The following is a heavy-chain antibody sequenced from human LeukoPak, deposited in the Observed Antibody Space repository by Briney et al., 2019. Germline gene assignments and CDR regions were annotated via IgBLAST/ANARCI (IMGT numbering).Heavy chain of an antibody. CDR1: GFTFSSYA. CDR3: ASGSYSTADY. Sequence: GRSLRLSCAASGFTFSSYAMHWVRRAPGKGLEWVAVISYDGSNKYYADSVKGRFTISRDNSKNTLYLQMNSLRAEDTAVYYCASGSYSTADYWGQGTLVTVSS. V-gene: IGHV3-30-3*01. J-gene: IGHJ4*02. D-gene: IGHD1-26*01. CDR2: ISYDGSNK.